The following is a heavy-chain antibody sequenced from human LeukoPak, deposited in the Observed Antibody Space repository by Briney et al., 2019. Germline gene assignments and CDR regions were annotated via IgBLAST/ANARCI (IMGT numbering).Heavy chain of an antibody. CDR1: GFTFSSYI. CDR2: ISGSSNYI. J-gene: IGHJ4*02. V-gene: IGHV3-21*04. D-gene: IGHD5-18*01. CDR3: AKEYGYTYGEFDY. Sequence: GGSLRLSCAASGFTFSSYILSWVRQAPGKGLEWVSSISGSSNYIYYADSVKGRFTISRDNSKNTLYLQMNSLRAEDTAVYYCAKEYGYTYGEFDYWGQGTLVTVSS.